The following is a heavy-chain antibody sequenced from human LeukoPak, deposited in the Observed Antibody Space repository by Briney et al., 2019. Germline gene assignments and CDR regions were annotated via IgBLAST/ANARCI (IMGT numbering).Heavy chain of an antibody. CDR2: ISGSGITT. D-gene: IGHD5-24*01. J-gene: IGHJ4*02. CDR3: ARGQRRHIDMAPSFDY. Sequence: PGGTLRLSCAVSGFTFSKYGMNWVRQAPGKGLEWVSGISGSGITTDYADSVKGRFTISRDNSKNTLYLQMNSLKGEDTAVYSCARGQRRHIDMAPSFDYWGQGTLVTVSS. CDR1: GFTFSKYG. V-gene: IGHV3-23*01.